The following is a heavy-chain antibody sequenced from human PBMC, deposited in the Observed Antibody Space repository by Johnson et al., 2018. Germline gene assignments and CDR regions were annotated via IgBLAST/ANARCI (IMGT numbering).Heavy chain of an antibody. Sequence: VQLVQSGGGLVQPGGSLRLSCAASGFTFSSYAMSWVRQAPGKGLEWVSAISGSGGSTYYADSVKGRFTISRYNSKNTLYLQMNSLRAEDTAVYYFAKDFYTVSSGSDAFDIWGQGTMVTVSS. V-gene: IGHV3-23*04. CDR1: GFTFSSYA. J-gene: IGHJ3*02. CDR2: ISGSGGST. CDR3: AKDFYTVSSGSDAFDI. D-gene: IGHD3-22*01.